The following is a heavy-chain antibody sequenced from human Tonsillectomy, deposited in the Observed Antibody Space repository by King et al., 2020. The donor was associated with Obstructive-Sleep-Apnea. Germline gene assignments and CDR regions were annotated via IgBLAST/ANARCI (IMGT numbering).Heavy chain of an antibody. CDR2: ISYDGSDK. J-gene: IGHJ5*02. CDR1: GFTFSNYG. Sequence: VQLVESGGGVVQPGRSLRLSCAASGFTFSNYGMHWVRQAPGEGLEWVAIISYDGSDKYYADSLKGRCTISRDNSKSTLYLQMNSLRPEDTAVYYCGGYNWFDPWGQGTLVTVSS. V-gene: IGHV3-30*03. CDR3: GGYNWFDP. D-gene: IGHD6-13*01.